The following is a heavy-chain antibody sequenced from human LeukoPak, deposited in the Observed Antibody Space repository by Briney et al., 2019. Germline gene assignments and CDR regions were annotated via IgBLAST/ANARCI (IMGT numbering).Heavy chain of an antibody. CDR2: IPHTGST. D-gene: IGHD3-22*01. CDR1: GGSFSSTSYY. Sequence: KPSETLSLTCTVPGGSFSSTSYYWAWIRQPRGKGLEWIGSIPHTGSTYYNPSLTSRVTISVDTSKNQFSLRLSSVTAADTAVHYCARLTFYYDGSGYYFDYWGQGTLVTVSS. V-gene: IGHV4-39*01. J-gene: IGHJ4*02. CDR3: ARLTFYYDGSGYYFDY.